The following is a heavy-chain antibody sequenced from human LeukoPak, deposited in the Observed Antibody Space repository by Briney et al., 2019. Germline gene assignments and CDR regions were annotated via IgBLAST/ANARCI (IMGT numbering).Heavy chain of an antibody. CDR1: GYSFTSYW. V-gene: IGHV5-51*01. D-gene: IGHD3-22*01. J-gene: IGHJ4*02. CDR2: IYPGDSDT. CDR3: ARTYYYDSSGYSPQFDY. Sequence: GESLKISCKGSGYSFTSYWIGWVRQMPGKGLEGMGIIYPGDSDTRYSPSFQGQVTISADKSISTAYLQWSSLKASDTAMYYCARTYYYDSSGYSPQFDYWGQGTLVTVSS.